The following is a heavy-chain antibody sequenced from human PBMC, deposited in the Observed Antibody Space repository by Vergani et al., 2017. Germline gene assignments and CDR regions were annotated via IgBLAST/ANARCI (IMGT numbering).Heavy chain of an antibody. V-gene: IGHV4-59*11. Sequence: QVQLQESGPGLVKSSETLSLTCSVSFDSIRNLYCNWIRQPPGKGLEWIVSIHYSENTNYNPSLKTRVTISVDTSKNQFSLTLTSVTAADTAVYYCARDGGEYDKDALDVWGQGTKVTVTS. CDR3: ARDGGEYDKDALDV. J-gene: IGHJ3*01. CDR1: FDSIRNLY. D-gene: IGHD2-21*01. CDR2: IHYSENT.